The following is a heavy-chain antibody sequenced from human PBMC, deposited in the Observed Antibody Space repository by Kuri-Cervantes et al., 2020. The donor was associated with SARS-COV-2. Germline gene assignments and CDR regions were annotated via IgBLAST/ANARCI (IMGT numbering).Heavy chain of an antibody. D-gene: IGHD3-3*01. CDR3: ARHASNYDFWSGYYPPGGGMDV. V-gene: IGHV5-51*01. J-gene: IGHJ6*02. Sequence: KVSCKGSGYSFTSYWIGWVRQMPGKGLEWMGIIYPGDSDTRYSLSFQGQVTISADKSISTAYLQWSSLKASDTAMYYCARHASNYDFWSGYYPPGGGMDVWGQGTTVTVSS. CDR1: GYSFTSYW. CDR2: IYPGDSDT.